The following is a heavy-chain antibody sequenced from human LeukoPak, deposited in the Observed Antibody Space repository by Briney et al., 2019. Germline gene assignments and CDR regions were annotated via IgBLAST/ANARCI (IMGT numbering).Heavy chain of an antibody. CDR3: ARRRITIFGVGGVLDY. CDR2: IYHSGST. CDR1: GYSISSGYY. J-gene: IGHJ4*02. Sequence: SETLSLTCTVSGYSISSGYYWGWIRRPPGKGLKWIGSIYHSGSTYYNPSLKSRVTISVDTSKNQFSLRLSSVTTADTAVYYCARRRITIFGVGGVLDYWGQGTLVTVSS. D-gene: IGHD3-3*01. V-gene: IGHV4-38-2*02.